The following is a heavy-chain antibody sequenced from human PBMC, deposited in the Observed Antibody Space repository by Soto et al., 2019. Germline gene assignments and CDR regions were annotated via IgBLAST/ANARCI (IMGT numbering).Heavy chain of an antibody. Sequence: QVQLVQSGAEVKKPGASVKVSCKASGYTFTSYAMHWVRQAPGQRLEWMGWINAGNGNTKYSQKFQGRVTITRDTSASTAYMELSSLRSEDTAVYYCARKDVAAASVDYWGQGTLVTVSS. CDR2: INAGNGNT. V-gene: IGHV1-3*01. J-gene: IGHJ4*02. CDR3: ARKDVAAASVDY. D-gene: IGHD6-13*01. CDR1: GYTFTSYA.